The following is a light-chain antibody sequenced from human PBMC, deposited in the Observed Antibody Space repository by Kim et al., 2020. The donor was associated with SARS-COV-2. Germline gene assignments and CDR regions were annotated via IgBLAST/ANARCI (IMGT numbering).Light chain of an antibody. CDR2: GAS. V-gene: IGKV1-17*03. CDR3: LQHSSSPYT. Sequence: ESVGDKVTITCRASQGISRFLAWFQQESGKVPKRLIYGASNLQTGVPSRFSGSGSGTEFTLTISSLQPEDFASYYCLQHSSSPYTLGQGTKLEI. CDR1: QGISRF. J-gene: IGKJ2*01.